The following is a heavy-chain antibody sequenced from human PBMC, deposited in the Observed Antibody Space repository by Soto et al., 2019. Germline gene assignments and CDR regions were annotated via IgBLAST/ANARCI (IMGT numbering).Heavy chain of an antibody. CDR1: GFTFTTFG. CDR2: ISYDGSNK. V-gene: IGHV3-30*18. D-gene: IGHD6-19*01. J-gene: IGHJ4*02. Sequence: GGSLRLSCAASGFTFTTFGMHWVRQAPGKGLEWVAVISYDGSNKYYADSVKGRFTISRDNSKNTLYLQMNNLRAEDTAIYYCAKDQWLVPDFWGQGTLVTVSS. CDR3: AKDQWLVPDF.